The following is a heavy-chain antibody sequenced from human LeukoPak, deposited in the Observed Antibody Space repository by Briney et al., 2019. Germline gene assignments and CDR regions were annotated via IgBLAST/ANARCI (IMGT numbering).Heavy chain of an antibody. J-gene: IGHJ4*02. V-gene: IGHV3-66*01. D-gene: IGHD3-9*01. CDR2: IYSGGNT. Sequence: GGSLRLSCAASGFTVSSNYMSWVRQAPGKGLEWVSVIYSGGNTYYADSVKGRFTISRDNSKNTLYLQMNSLRAEDTAVYYCAKDGSITIFAYWGQGTLVTVSS. CDR3: AKDGSITIFAY. CDR1: GFTVSSNY.